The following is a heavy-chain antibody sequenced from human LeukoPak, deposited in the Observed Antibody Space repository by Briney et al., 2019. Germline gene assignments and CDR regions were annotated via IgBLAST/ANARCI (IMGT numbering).Heavy chain of an antibody. CDR2: IRSKANSYAT. V-gene: IGHV3-73*01. J-gene: IGHJ4*02. CDR3: ARGGLETAVKYFFDY. Sequence: GGSLRLSCAASGFTFSGSAMHWVRQASGKGLEWVGRIRSKANSYATAYAASVKGRFTISRDDSKNTAYLQMNSLKTEDTAVYYCARGGLETAVKYFFDYWGQGTLITVSS. D-gene: IGHD1-1*01. CDR1: GFTFSGSA.